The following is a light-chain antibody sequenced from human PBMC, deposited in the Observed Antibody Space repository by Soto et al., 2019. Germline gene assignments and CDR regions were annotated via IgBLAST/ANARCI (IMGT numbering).Light chain of an antibody. CDR2: QDS. CDR3: QAWDSSTDVV. V-gene: IGLV3-1*01. CDR1: KLGDKY. J-gene: IGLJ2*01. Sequence: SYELTQPPSVSVSPGQTDSIPCSGDKLGDKYACWYQQKPGQSPVLVIYQDSKRPSGSPERFSGSNSGNTATLTISGTQAMDEADYYCQAWDSSTDVVFGGGTKLTVL.